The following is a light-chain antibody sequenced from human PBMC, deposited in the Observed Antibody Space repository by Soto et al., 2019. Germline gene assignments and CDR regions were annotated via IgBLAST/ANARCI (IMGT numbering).Light chain of an antibody. V-gene: IGKV3-20*01. J-gene: IGKJ2*01. Sequence: EIVMTQSPATLSVSPGERATLSCRASQSVNIYLAWYQQKPGQAPRLLIFGASSRATGIPARFSGSGSGTDFTLTISRLEPEDFAVYYCQQYGSSPCTFGQGTKVDIK. CDR2: GAS. CDR1: QSVNIY. CDR3: QQYGSSPCT.